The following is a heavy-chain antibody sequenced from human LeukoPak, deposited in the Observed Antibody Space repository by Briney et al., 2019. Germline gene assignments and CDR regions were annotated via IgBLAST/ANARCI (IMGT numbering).Heavy chain of an antibody. CDR2: IYYSGST. Sequence: SETLSLTCAVYGGSFSGYYWSWIRQPPGKGLEWIGYIYYSGSTNYNPSLKSRVTISVDTSKNQFSLKLSSVTAADTAVYYCARGLHDGSGSCDYWGQGTLVTVSS. J-gene: IGHJ4*02. D-gene: IGHD3-10*01. CDR1: GGSFSGYY. CDR3: ARGLHDGSGSCDY. V-gene: IGHV4-59*01.